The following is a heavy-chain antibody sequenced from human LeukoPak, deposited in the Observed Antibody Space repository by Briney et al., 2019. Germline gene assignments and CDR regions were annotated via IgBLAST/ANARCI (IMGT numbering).Heavy chain of an antibody. CDR3: ARVAERHLDYYFDY. Sequence: EASVKVSCKASGYTFSDYYMQWVRQAPGQGLEWMGWINPNSGATNYAQKFQGRVTMTRDTSISTAYMELSSLRSDDTAVYYCARVAERHLDYYFDYWGQGTLVTVSS. J-gene: IGHJ4*02. D-gene: IGHD6-25*01. V-gene: IGHV1-2*02. CDR2: INPNSGAT. CDR1: GYTFSDYY.